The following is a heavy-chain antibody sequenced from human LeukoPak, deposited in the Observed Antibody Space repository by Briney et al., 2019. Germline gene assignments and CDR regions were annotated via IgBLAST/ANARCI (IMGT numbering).Heavy chain of an antibody. CDR2: IYYSGNT. Sequence: SETLSLTCAVSGVSISSSNSYWGWIRQPPGKGLEWIGSIYYSGNTYYNPSLKSRVTISVDTSKNQFSLKLSSVTAADTAVYYCARALTYYYGSGRYYFDYWGQGTLVTVSS. D-gene: IGHD3-10*01. CDR3: ARALTYYYGSGRYYFDY. CDR1: GVSISSSNSY. J-gene: IGHJ4*02. V-gene: IGHV4-39*07.